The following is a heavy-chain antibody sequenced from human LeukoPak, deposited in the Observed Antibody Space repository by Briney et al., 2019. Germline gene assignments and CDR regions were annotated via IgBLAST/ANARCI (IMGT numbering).Heavy chain of an antibody. CDR3: ARSVLVYYDSSAYYYGGYYFDY. CDR1: GYTFTGYY. Sequence: ASVKVSCKATGYTFTGYYMHWARQAPGQGLEWMGWINPNSGGTNYAQKFQGRVTMTRDTSISTAYMELSRLRSDDTAVYYCARSVLVYYDSSAYYYGGYYFDYWGQGTLVTVSS. CDR2: INPNSGGT. V-gene: IGHV1-2*02. D-gene: IGHD3-22*01. J-gene: IGHJ4*02.